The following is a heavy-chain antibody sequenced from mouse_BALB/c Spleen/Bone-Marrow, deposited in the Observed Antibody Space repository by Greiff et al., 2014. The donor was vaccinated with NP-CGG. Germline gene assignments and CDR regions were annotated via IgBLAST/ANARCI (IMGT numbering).Heavy chain of an antibody. CDR2: ISSGSSTI. Sequence: VQLKESGGGLVQPGGSRKLSCATSGFNFQTFGMHWVRQAPEKGLEWVAYISSGSSTIYYGDTVRGRFTISRDNPKKTLFLQMTSLRSEDTAMYFCARSRFPDYGTSPFDYWGQGTPLTVSS. J-gene: IGHJ2*01. V-gene: IGHV5-17*02. D-gene: IGHD1-1*01. CDR1: GFNFQTFG. CDR3: ARSRFPDYGTSPFDY.